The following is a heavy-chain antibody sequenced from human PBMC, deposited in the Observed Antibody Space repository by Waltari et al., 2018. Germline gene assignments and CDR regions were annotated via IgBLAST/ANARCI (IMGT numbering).Heavy chain of an antibody. CDR2: ISWNSGSR. CDR1: GFTFDDYA. J-gene: IGHJ4*02. D-gene: IGHD3-10*01. Sequence: EVQLVESGGGLVQPGRSLRLSCAASGFTFDDYAMHWVRQAPGKGLEWVSGISWNSGSRGYADSGKGRFTISRDNAKNSLDLQMNSLRAEDMALYYCAKDMGPMGQGVMHYWGQGTLVTVSS. CDR3: AKDMGPMGQGVMHY. V-gene: IGHV3-9*03.